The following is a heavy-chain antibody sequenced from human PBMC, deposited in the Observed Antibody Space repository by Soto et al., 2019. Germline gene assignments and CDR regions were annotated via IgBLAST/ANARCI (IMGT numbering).Heavy chain of an antibody. CDR2: ISSSSSYI. CDR1: GFTFSSYS. CDR3: ARSPPYYYDSSGYNLNDY. J-gene: IGHJ4*02. Sequence: GGSLRLSCAASGFTFSSYSMNWVRQAPGKGLEWVSSISSSSSYIYYADSVKGRFTISRDNAKNSLYLQMNSLRAEDTAVYYCARSPPYYYDSSGYNLNDYWGQGTLVTVSS. V-gene: IGHV3-21*01. D-gene: IGHD3-22*01.